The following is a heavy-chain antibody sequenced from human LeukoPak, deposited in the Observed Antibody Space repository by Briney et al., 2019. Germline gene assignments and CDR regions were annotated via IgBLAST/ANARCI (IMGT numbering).Heavy chain of an antibody. CDR1: GESFSGYY. Sequence: SETLSLTCAVYGESFSGYYWTWIRQPPGKGLEWIGEIIDTGSTKYNSSLKSRVTISVDTSKNEFSLNLTSVTAADTAVYYCARGLAVAAKKYYFDYWGQGTLVAVSS. V-gene: IGHV4-34*01. CDR3: ARGLAVAAKKYYFDY. J-gene: IGHJ4*02. D-gene: IGHD2-15*01. CDR2: IIDTGST.